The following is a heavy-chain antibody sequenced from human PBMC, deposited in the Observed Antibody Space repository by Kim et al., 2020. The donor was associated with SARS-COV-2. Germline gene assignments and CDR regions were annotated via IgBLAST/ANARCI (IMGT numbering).Heavy chain of an antibody. V-gene: IGHV3-74*01. CDR3: ARPNWVAFEI. J-gene: IGHJ3*02. D-gene: IGHD3-16*01. CDR2: TT. Sequence: TTVSAHSVQVRFTISQDTAKHPLYLQLNSLRDQDTAVYYCARPNWVAFEIWGQGAMVTVSS.